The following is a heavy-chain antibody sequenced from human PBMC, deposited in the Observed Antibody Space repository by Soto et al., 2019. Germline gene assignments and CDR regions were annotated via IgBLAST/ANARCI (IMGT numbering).Heavy chain of an antibody. CDR2: ISGSGDDT. J-gene: IGHJ5*02. Sequence: EVKLLESGGGLAQPGGSLRLSCVGSGFTLRAFAMTWVRQAPGKGLEWVSVISGSGDDTSYADSVKGRFTISRDNSRNTLYLQMNRLRAEDTAVYYCVTGGFTVTTIDHWGQGTLVAVSS. V-gene: IGHV3-23*01. CDR3: VTGGFTVTTIDH. CDR1: GFTLRAFA. D-gene: IGHD4-17*01.